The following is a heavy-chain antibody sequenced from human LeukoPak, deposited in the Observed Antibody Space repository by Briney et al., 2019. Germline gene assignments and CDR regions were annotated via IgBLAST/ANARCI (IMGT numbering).Heavy chain of an antibody. CDR1: GGTFSSYA. Sequence: SVTVSCKASGGTFSSYAISWVRQAPGQGLEWMGGIIPIFGTANYAQKFQGRVTITADESTSTAYMELSSLRSEDTAVYYCARDGPGVVIIPWYWGQGTLVTVSS. V-gene: IGHV1-69*13. J-gene: IGHJ4*02. D-gene: IGHD3-3*01. CDR3: ARDGPGVVIIPWY. CDR2: IIPIFGTA.